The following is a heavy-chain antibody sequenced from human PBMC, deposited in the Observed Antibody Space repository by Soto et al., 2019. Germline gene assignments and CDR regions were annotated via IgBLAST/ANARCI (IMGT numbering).Heavy chain of an antibody. CDR1: GGTFSSYA. V-gene: IGHV1-69*01. CDR2: IIPIFGTA. J-gene: IGHJ6*02. Sequence: QVQLVQSGAEVKKPGSSVKVSCKASGGTFSSYAISWVRQAPGQGLEWMGGIIPIFGTANYAQKFQGRVTITADESTSTAYMELSSLRSEDTAVYYCAREWDYVWGSYRPGYYYYGMDVWGQGTTVTVSS. D-gene: IGHD3-16*02. CDR3: AREWDYVWGSYRPGYYYYGMDV.